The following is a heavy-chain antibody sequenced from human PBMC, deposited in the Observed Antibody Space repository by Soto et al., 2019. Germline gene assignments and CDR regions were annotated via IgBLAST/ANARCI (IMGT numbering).Heavy chain of an antibody. Sequence: ASVKVSCKASGYTFTSYGISWVRQAPGQGLEWMGWISAYNGNTNYAQKLQGRVTMTTDTSTSTAYMELRSLRSDDTAVYYCAREADYYDSSGYSRNYFDYWGQGTLVTVSS. CDR2: ISAYNGNT. V-gene: IGHV1-18*01. CDR3: AREADYYDSSGYSRNYFDY. J-gene: IGHJ4*02. CDR1: GYTFTSYG. D-gene: IGHD3-22*01.